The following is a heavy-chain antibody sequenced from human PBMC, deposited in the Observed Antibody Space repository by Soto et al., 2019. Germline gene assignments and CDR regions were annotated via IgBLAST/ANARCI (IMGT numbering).Heavy chain of an antibody. CDR2: INSDGSTT. D-gene: IGHD1-26*01. CDR3: ANFYSGSYSTY. CDR1: GFTLSYYW. J-gene: IGHJ4*02. V-gene: IGHV3-74*01. Sequence: GGSLRLSCTASGFTLSYYWMHWVRQAPGKGLVWVSRINSDGSTTNYADSVKGRFTISRDNAKNTLYLEMNSLRAEDTAVYYCANFYSGSYSTYWGQGTLVTVPS.